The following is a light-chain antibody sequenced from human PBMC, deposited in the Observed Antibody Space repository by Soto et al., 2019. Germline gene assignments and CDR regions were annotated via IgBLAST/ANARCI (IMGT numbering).Light chain of an antibody. CDR3: CSYAGSFTMV. CDR1: RSDVGGYNL. J-gene: IGLJ2*01. Sequence: QSALTQPASVSGSPGQSITISCAGTRSDVGGYNLVSWYQHHPGKAPKLMICEGSKRPSGVSDRFSGSKSGNTASLTISGLQPEDEGDYYCCSYAGSFTMVFGGGTKLTVL. CDR2: EGS. V-gene: IGLV2-23*01.